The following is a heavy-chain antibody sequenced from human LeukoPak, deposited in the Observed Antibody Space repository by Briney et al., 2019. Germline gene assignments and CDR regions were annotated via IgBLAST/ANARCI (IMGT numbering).Heavy chain of an antibody. J-gene: IGHJ4*02. D-gene: IGHD2-2*01. CDR1: GYTFSNYG. V-gene: IGHV1-18*01. CDR3: ARTNIVVVPADLDS. Sequence: ASVKVSCKAPGYTFSNYGITWVRQAPGQGLEWMGWINTYDENTNYAQKLRARVTMTTDTSTSTAYMELKNLRSDDTAVYYCARTNIVVVPADLDSWGQGTLVTVSS. CDR2: INTYDENT.